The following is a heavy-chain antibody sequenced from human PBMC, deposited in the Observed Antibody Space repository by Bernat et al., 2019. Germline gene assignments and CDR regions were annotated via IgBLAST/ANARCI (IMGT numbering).Heavy chain of an antibody. CDR1: GYTFTSYA. J-gene: IGHJ4*02. D-gene: IGHD6-19*01. CDR2: INAGNGNT. CDR3: ARATFDSSGWYPILKGGFGW. Sequence: QVQLVQSGAEVKKPGASVKVSCKASGYTFTSYAMHWVRQAPGQRLEWMGWINAGNGNTKYSQKFQGRVTITRDTSASTAYMELSSLRSEDTAVYYCARATFDSSGWYPILKGGFGWWGQGTLVTVAS. V-gene: IGHV1-3*01.